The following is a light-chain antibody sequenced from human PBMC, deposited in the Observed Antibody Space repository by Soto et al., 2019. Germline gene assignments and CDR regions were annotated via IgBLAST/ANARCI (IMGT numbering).Light chain of an antibody. CDR2: SDT. Sequence: SYELTQPPSVSVAPGKTASISCGGNDIGSKGVHWYQQKPGQAPVLVIYSDTDLPPVITERFSGSNSATLATLTTSRVEAGDEADYYCQVWDSGSAHVVFGGGTKLTVL. V-gene: IGLV3-21*01. J-gene: IGLJ2*01. CDR3: QVWDSGSAHVV. CDR1: DIGSKG.